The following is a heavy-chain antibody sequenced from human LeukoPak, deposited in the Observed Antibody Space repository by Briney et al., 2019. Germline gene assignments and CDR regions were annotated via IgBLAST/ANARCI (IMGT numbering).Heavy chain of an antibody. CDR1: GGSVSSGPFY. CDR2: IYTSGNT. J-gene: IGHJ4*02. Sequence: SQTLSLTCTASGGSVSSGPFYWSWIRQPAGKGLEWIGRIYTSGNTNYNPSLKSRVTISIHTSKNQFSLELSSVTATDTAVYYCARVEGGSGWYYFDYWGQGTLVTVSS. D-gene: IGHD6-19*01. V-gene: IGHV4-61*02. CDR3: ARVEGGSGWYYFDY.